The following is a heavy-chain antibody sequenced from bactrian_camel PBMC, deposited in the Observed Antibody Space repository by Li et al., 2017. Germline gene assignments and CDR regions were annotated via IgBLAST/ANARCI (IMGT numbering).Heavy chain of an antibody. CDR3: AADYISYMTFLYEESEYKY. CDR2: ICTGVGIT. CDR1: GYVDKCA. V-gene: IGHV3S61*01. J-gene: IGHJ4*01. D-gene: IGHD2*01. Sequence: HVQLVESGGGQVEAGGSLKLSCAASGYVDKCAGWFRQVPGKEREGIAAICTGVGITYYDDSVKDRFTIQDNPEHAVDLQMNSLKPEDTAMYYCAADYISYMTFLYEESEYKYWGQGTQVTVS.